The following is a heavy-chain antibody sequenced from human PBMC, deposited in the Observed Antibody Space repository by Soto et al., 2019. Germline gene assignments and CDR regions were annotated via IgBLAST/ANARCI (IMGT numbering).Heavy chain of an antibody. CDR2: ISSSSSYI. D-gene: IGHD6-19*01. CDR3: ARDKQWLVRGGAFDI. CDR1: GFTFSSYS. J-gene: IGHJ3*02. V-gene: IGHV3-21*01. Sequence: GGSLRLSCAASGFTFSSYSMNWVRQAPGKGLEWVSSISSSSSYIYYADSVKGRFTISGDNAKNSLYLQMNSLRAEDTAVYYCARDKQWLVRGGAFDIWGQGTMVTVSS.